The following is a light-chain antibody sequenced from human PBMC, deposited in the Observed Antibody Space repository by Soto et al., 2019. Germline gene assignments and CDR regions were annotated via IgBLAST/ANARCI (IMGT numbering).Light chain of an antibody. CDR2: DVS. CDR1: SSDVGGYNY. V-gene: IGLV2-14*03. J-gene: IGLJ1*01. Sequence: QSALTQPASVSGSPGQSITISCTGTSSDVGGYNYVSWYQHHPGKVHKLMIFDVSNRPSGVSNRFSGSKSGNTASLTISGLQPEDEADYYCSSYTTSNTRQIVFGTGTKVTVL. CDR3: SSYTTSNTRQIV.